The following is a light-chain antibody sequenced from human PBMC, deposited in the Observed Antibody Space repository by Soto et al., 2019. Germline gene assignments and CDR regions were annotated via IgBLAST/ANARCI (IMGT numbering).Light chain of an antibody. CDR2: AAS. V-gene: IGKV1D-12*01. CDR1: QGIGRW. J-gene: IGKJ4*01. Sequence: DIQMTQSPSSVSASVGDRVTITCRASQGIGRWLAWYQQKPGKAPMLLIYAASSLQSGVPSRFSGSGSGTDFTLTISSLQPEDFATYHCQQANSFPPTFGGGTKLEIQ. CDR3: QQANSFPPT.